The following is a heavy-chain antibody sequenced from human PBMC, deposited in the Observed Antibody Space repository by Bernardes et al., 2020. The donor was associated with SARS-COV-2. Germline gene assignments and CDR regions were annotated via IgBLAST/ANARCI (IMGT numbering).Heavy chain of an antibody. V-gene: IGHV1-18*01. D-gene: IGHD2-2*01. J-gene: IGHJ4*02. Sequence: ASMKVSCKASGYTFTSYGISWVRQAPGQGLEWMGWISAYNGNTNYAQKLQGRVTMTTDTSTSTAYMELRSLRSDDTAVYYCAREGFIVVVPAAQKATGFDYWGQGTLVTVSS. CDR3: AREGFIVVVPAAQKATGFDY. CDR2: ISAYNGNT. CDR1: GYTFTSYG.